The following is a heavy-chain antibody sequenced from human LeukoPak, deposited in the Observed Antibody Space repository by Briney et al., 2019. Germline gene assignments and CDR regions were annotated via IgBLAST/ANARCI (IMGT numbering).Heavy chain of an antibody. D-gene: IGHD2-21*02. CDR3: ARGSVVTAILGY. V-gene: IGHV4-34*01. CDR1: GGSFSGCY. CDR2: INHSGST. Sequence: SETLSLTCAVYGGSFSGCYWSWIRQPPGKGLEWIGEINHSGSTNYNPSLKSRVTISVDTSKNQFSLKLSSVTAADTAVYYCARGSVVTAILGYWGQGTLVTVSS. J-gene: IGHJ4*02.